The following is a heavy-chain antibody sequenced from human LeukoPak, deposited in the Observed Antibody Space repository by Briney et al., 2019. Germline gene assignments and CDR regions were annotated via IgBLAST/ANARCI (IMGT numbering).Heavy chain of an antibody. Sequence: PSQTLSLTCAVSGGSISSGGYCWSWIRQPPGKGLEWIGYIYHSGSTNYNPSLKSRVTISVDRSKNQFSLKLSSVTAADTAVYYCARVGYCSSTSRPFDYWGQGTLVTVSS. CDR2: IYHSGST. J-gene: IGHJ4*02. CDR1: GGSISSGGYC. D-gene: IGHD2-2*01. CDR3: ARVGYCSSTSRPFDY. V-gene: IGHV4-30-2*01.